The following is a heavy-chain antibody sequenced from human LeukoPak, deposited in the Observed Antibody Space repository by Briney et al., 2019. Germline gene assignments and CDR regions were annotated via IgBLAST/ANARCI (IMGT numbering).Heavy chain of an antibody. CDR2: ISYDGSNK. V-gene: IGHV3-30*18. Sequence: QPGRSLRLSCAASGFTFSSYGMPWVRQAPGKGLEWVAVISYDGSNKYYADSVKGRFTISRDNSKNTLYLQMNSLRAEDTAVYYCAKLIGGGSVVTDYWGQGTLVTVSS. J-gene: IGHJ4*02. CDR1: GFTFSSYG. D-gene: IGHD4-23*01. CDR3: AKLIGGGSVVTDY.